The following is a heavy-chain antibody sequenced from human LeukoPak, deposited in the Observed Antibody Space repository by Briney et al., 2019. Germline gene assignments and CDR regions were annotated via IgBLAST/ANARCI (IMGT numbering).Heavy chain of an antibody. CDR1: GFTFSSHW. V-gene: IGHV3-7*01. Sequence: GGSLRLSCAASGFTFSSHWISWVRQAPGKGLEWVANIKEDGREKYYVDSVKGRFTISRDNAKNSVYMQMNSLRADDTAVYYCARELDSQLLWWYFDPGGRGTLVTVS. CDR3: ARELDSQLLWWYFDP. J-gene: IGHJ2*01. D-gene: IGHD2-2*01. CDR2: IKEDGREK.